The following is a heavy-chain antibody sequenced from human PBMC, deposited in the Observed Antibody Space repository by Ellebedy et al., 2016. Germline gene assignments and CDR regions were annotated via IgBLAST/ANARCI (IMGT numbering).Heavy chain of an antibody. Sequence: SETLSLXXTVSGGSISSYYWSWIRQPPGKGLEWIGYIYYSGSTNYNPSLKSRVTISLDTSKNQFSLKLSSVTAADTAVYHCARGSFNILTGYYIGEWGQGTLVTVSS. J-gene: IGHJ4*02. D-gene: IGHD3-9*01. CDR1: GGSISSYY. V-gene: IGHV4-59*01. CDR2: IYYSGST. CDR3: ARGSFNILTGYYIGE.